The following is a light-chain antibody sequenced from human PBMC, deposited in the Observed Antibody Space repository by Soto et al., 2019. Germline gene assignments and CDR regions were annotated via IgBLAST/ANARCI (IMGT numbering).Light chain of an antibody. Sequence: EMVLTQSPATLSVSPGERATLSCRASQSVSGNLAWYQQKPGQAPRLLIYGASTRATGIPARFSGSGSGTEFTLTISSLQSEDFAIYYCQQYTNWPTFGHGTKVEIK. J-gene: IGKJ1*01. V-gene: IGKV3D-15*01. CDR1: QSVSGN. CDR3: QQYTNWPT. CDR2: GAS.